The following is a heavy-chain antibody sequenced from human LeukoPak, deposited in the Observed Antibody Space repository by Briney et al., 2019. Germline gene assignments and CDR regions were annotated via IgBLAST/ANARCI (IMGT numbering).Heavy chain of an antibody. CDR1: GFTFRAYA. V-gene: IGHV3-30*04. CDR2: ISNDGTIQ. CDR3: ARAMVRGVIPY. J-gene: IGHJ4*02. D-gene: IGHD3-10*01. Sequence: GSLRLSCAASGFTFRAYAMHWVRPAPGKGLEWLAVISNDGTIQYYADSVKGRFTISRDNSRNIMNLQTDSLRPEDTALYYCARAMVRGVIPYWGQGTLVTVSS.